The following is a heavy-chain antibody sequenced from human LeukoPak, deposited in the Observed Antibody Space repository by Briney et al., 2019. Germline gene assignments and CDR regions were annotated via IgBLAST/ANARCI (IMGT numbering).Heavy chain of an antibody. Sequence: SGGSLRLSCAASGFTFSSYEMNWARQAPGKGLKWVSYISSSGSTIYYADSVKGRFTISRDNAKNSLYLQMNSLRAEDTAVYYCARDLGYSSGWYYFDYWGQGTLVTVSS. V-gene: IGHV3-48*03. CDR1: GFTFSSYE. J-gene: IGHJ4*02. CDR3: ARDLGYSSGWYYFDY. D-gene: IGHD6-19*01. CDR2: ISSSGSTI.